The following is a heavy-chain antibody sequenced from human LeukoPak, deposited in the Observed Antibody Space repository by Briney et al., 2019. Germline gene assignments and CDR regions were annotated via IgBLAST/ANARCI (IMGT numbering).Heavy chain of an antibody. D-gene: IGHD3-9*01. J-gene: IGHJ5*02. CDR1: GGSISSYY. V-gene: IGHV4-59*12. CDR3: AGETFGLRYFDWSIDP. CDR2: IYYSGST. Sequence: SETLSLTCTVSGGSISSYYWSWIRQPPGKGLEWIGYIYYSGSTNYNPSLKSRVTISVDTSKNQFSLKLSSVTAADTAVYYCAGETFGLRYFDWSIDPWGQGTLVTVSS.